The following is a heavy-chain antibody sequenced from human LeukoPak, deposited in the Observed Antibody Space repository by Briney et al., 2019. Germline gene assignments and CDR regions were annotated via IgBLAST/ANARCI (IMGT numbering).Heavy chain of an antibody. Sequence: GGSLRLSCAASGFTFSSYAMHWVRQAPGKGLEWVAVISYDGSNKYYADSVKGRFTISRDNSKNTLYLQMNSLRAEDTAVYYCAREHSGYIYYYYYMDVWGKGTTVTVSS. CDR2: ISYDGSNK. V-gene: IGHV3-30-3*01. CDR1: GFTFSSYA. CDR3: AREHSGYIYYYYYMDV. D-gene: IGHD5-12*01. J-gene: IGHJ6*03.